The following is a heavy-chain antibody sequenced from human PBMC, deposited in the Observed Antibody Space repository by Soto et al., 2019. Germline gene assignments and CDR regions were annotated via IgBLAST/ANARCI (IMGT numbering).Heavy chain of an antibody. D-gene: IGHD4-17*01. Sequence: KPGGSLRLSCAASGFTFSNAWMSWVRQAPGKGLEWVGRIKSKTDGGTTDYAAPVKGRFTISRDDSKNTLYLQMNSLKTEDTAVYYCTTDIDDYGDYSWFSYWGQGTLVTVSS. CDR3: TTDIDDYGDYSWFSY. CDR2: IKSKTDGGTT. J-gene: IGHJ4*02. CDR1: GFTFSNAW. V-gene: IGHV3-15*01.